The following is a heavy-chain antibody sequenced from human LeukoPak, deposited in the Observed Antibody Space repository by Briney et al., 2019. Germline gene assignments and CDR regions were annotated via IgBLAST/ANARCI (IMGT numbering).Heavy chain of an antibody. CDR3: AIVKGTTVTTFADY. D-gene: IGHD4-17*01. J-gene: IGHJ4*02. CDR2: ISGSGGST. Sequence: QTGGSLRLSCAASGFTFSSYAMSWVRQAPGKGLEWVSAISGSGGSTYYADSVKGRFTISRDNSKNTLYLQMNSLRAEDTAVYYCAIVKGTTVTTFADYWGQGTLVTVSS. V-gene: IGHV3-23*01. CDR1: GFTFSSYA.